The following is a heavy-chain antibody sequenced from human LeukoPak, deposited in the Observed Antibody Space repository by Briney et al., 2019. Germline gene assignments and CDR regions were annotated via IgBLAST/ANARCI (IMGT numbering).Heavy chain of an antibody. J-gene: IGHJ3*02. V-gene: IGHV4-4*02. CDR2: IYHSGST. D-gene: IGHD3-10*01. CDR1: GGSISSSNW. CDR3: ARHGEKSYTGNAFDI. Sequence: SETLSLTCAVSGGSISSSNWWSWVRQPPGKGLEWIGEIYHSGSTNYNPSLKSRVTISVDKSKNQFSLKLSSVTAADTAVYYCARHGEKSYTGNAFDIWGQGTMVTVSS.